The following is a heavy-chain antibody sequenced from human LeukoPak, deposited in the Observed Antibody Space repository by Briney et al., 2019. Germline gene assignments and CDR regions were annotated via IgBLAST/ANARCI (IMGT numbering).Heavy chain of an antibody. D-gene: IGHD6-6*01. V-gene: IGHV4-4*09. CDR3: ASTPIIAAPTGNNWFDP. Sequence: SETLSLTCTVSGGSISSYYWSWIRQPPGKGLEWIGYIYTSGSTNYNPSLKSRVTISVNTSKNQFSLKLSSVTAADTAVYYCASTPIIAAPTGNNWFDPWGQGTLVTVSS. CDR2: IYTSGST. J-gene: IGHJ5*02. CDR1: GGSISSYY.